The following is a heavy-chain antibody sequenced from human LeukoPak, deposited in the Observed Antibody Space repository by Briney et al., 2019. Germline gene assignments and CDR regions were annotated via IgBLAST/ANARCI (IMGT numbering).Heavy chain of an antibody. V-gene: IGHV5-51*01. D-gene: IGHD6-13*01. J-gene: IGHJ4*02. CDR1: GYSFTSYW. CDR2: IYPGDSAT. Sequence: GESLKISCKGSGYSFTSYWIGWVRPMPGKGLEWVGIIYPGDSATRYSPSFQGQVTISVDMFSKTAYLQWSSLKASDTAIYYCAGGITANYFDYWGQGTLVTVSS. CDR3: AGGITANYFDY.